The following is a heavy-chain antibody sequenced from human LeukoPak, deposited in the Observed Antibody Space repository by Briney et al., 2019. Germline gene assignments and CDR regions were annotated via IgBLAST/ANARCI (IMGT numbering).Heavy chain of an antibody. J-gene: IGHJ4*02. CDR2: IYSAGST. CDR3: TRSNNWGSGD. V-gene: IGHV3-53*01. D-gene: IGHD7-27*01. Sequence: GGSLRLSCTVSGFTVSSNSMSWVRQAPGQGLEWVSFIYSAGSTHYSDSVKGRFTISRDNAKNSLFLQMNSLKTEDTALYYCTRSNNWGSGDWGQGILVTVSS. CDR1: GFTVSSNS.